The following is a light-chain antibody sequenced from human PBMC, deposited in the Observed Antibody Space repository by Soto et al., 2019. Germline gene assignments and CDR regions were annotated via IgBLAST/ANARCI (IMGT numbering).Light chain of an antibody. V-gene: IGKV3-15*01. CDR2: GAS. CDR3: QQYNNWPWT. CDR1: QSISDT. J-gene: IGKJ1*01. Sequence: ETVRTQSPATLSVSPGGRATLSCRASQSISDTLAWYQQKPGQAPRLLIHGASTRATGFPARFSGSGSGTDFTLTISSLQSEDFAIYYCQQYNNWPWTFGQGTKVDIK.